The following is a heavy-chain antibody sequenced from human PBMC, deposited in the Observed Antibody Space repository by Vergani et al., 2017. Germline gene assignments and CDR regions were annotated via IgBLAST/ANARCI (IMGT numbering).Heavy chain of an antibody. CDR1: GYTFTSYY. V-gene: IGHV1-46*01. J-gene: IGHJ4*02. CDR3: AGGGGGYSYGYYFDY. D-gene: IGHD5-18*01. Sequence: QVQLVQSGAEVKKPGASVKVSCKASGYTFTSYYMHWVRQAPGQGLEWMGIINPSGGSTSYAQKFQGRVTMTRDTSTSTVYMELSSLRSEDTAVYYCAGGGGGYSYGYYFDYWGQGTLVTVSS. CDR2: INPSGGST.